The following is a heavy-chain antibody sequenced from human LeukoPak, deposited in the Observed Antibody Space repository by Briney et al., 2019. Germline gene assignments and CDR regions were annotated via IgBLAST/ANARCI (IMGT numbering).Heavy chain of an antibody. D-gene: IGHD2-2*01. CDR1: GFTFSSYA. CDR2: ISGSGDTT. Sequence: GGSLRLSCAASGFTFSSYAMSWVRLAPGKGLEWVSTISGSGDTTYYADSVRGRFTISRDSSKNTLYLQMNSLRAENTAVYHCARTPQKFCSSTTCYPDYWGQGTLVTVSS. J-gene: IGHJ4*02. V-gene: IGHV3-23*01. CDR3: ARTPQKFCSSTTCYPDY.